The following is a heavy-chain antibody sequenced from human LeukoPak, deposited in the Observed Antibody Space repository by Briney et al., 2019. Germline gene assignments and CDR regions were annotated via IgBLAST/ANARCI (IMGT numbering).Heavy chain of an antibody. CDR1: GGSISSYY. V-gene: IGHV4-4*07. J-gene: IGHJ6*03. Sequence: PSETLSLTCTVSGGSISSYYWSWIRQPAGKGLEWIGRIYTSGSTNYNPSLKSRVTMSVDTSKNQFSLKLSSVTAADTAVYYCARVREYYYDSSGYFYYYMDVWGKGTTVTVSS. CDR3: ARVREYYYDSSGYFYYYMDV. CDR2: IYTSGST. D-gene: IGHD3-22*01.